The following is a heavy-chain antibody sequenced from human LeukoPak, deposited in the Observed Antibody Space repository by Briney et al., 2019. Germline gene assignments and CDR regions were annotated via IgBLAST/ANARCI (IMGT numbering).Heavy chain of an antibody. CDR1: GGSISIYY. J-gene: IGHJ5*02. CDR2: IYTSGST. D-gene: IGHD6-19*01. CDR3: ARAMYSSGWYEFDP. Sequence: SETLSLTCTVSGGSISIYYWSWIRQPAGKGLEWIGHIYTSGSTNYNPSLKSRVTMSVDTSKNQFSLKLSSVTAADTAVYYCARAMYSSGWYEFDPWGQGTLVTVSS. V-gene: IGHV4-4*07.